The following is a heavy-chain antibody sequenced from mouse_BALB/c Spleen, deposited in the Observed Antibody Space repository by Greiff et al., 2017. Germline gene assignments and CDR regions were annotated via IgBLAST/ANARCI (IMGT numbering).Heavy chain of an antibody. CDR1: GFTFTDYY. D-gene: IGHD2-4*01. V-gene: IGHV7-3*02. CDR2: IRNKANGYTT. CDR3: ARDNDYDGYAMDY. Sequence: EVKLMESGGGLVQPGGSLRLSCATSGFTFTDYYMSWVRQPPGKALEWLGFIRNKANGYTTEYSASVKGRFTISRDNSQSILYLQMNTLRAEDSATYYCARDNDYDGYAMDYWGQGTSVTVSS. J-gene: IGHJ4*01.